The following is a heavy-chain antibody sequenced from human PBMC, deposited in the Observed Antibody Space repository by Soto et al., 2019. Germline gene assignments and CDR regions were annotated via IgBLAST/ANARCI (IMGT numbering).Heavy chain of an antibody. D-gene: IGHD6-19*01. V-gene: IGHV1-18*04. Sequence: QVQLVQSGAEVKKPGASLKVSCQASGYTFTEFGITWVRQAPGQGLAWVGWISTYNGNTNYAQNLQGRVTMTTDTSTNTAYRELRSLRSDDTAVYYCARYGYSSGWYLGTGMDVWGQGTPVTVSS. J-gene: IGHJ6*02. CDR2: ISTYNGNT. CDR1: GYTFTEFG. CDR3: ARYGYSSGWYLGTGMDV.